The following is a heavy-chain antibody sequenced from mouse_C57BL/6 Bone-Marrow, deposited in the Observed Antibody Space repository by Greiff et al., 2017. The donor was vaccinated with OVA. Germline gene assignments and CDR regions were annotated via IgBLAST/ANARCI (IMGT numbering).Heavy chain of an antibody. CDR2: INPGSGGT. CDR1: GYAFTNYL. CDR3: ARLSDPYYAMDY. V-gene: IGHV1-54*01. J-gene: IGHJ4*01. Sequence: VQLQQSGAELVRPGTSVKVSCKASGYAFTNYLIEWVKQRPGQGLEWIGVINPGSGGTNYNEKFKGKATLTADKSSSTAYMQLSSLTSEDSAVYFCARLSDPYYAMDYWVQGTSVTVSS.